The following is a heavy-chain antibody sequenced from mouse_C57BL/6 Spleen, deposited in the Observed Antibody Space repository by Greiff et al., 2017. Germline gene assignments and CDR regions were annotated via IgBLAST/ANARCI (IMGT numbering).Heavy chain of an antibody. J-gene: IGHJ2*01. CDR2: ISDGGSYT. V-gene: IGHV5-4*01. CDR1: GFTFSSYA. Sequence: EVQLVESGGGLVKPGGSLKLSCAASGFTFSSYAMSWVRQTPEKRLEWVATISDGGSYTYYPANVKGRFTISRDNAKHNLYLQMSHLKSEDTAMNYCAREGYGNYIDYWGQGTTLTVSS. D-gene: IGHD2-10*02. CDR3: AREGYGNYIDY.